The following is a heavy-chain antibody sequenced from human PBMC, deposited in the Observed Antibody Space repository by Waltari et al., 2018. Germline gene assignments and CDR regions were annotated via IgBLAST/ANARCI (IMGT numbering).Heavy chain of an antibody. J-gene: IGHJ4*02. D-gene: IGHD5-18*01. V-gene: IGHV4-39*07. Sequence: QMQLQESGPGLVKPSETLSLTCTVSGGSIRSSSNYWGWIRQPPGKGLEWIGSIYYSCSTYYNPSLKRRVTISVDTSKNQFSLKLSSVTAADTAVYYCAREIQSRTIDYWGQGTLVTVSS. CDR2: IYYSCST. CDR1: GGSIRSSSNY. CDR3: AREIQSRTIDY.